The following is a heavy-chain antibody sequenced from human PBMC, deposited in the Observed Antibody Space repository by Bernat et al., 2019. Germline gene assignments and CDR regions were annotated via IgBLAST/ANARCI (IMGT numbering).Heavy chain of an antibody. V-gene: IGHV3-74*01. CDR3: VRDSGYCSGGRCADAFDI. J-gene: IGHJ3*02. CDR2: SNSDESRT. D-gene: IGHD2-15*01. Sequence: EVQLVESGGGLVQPVGSLRLSCAASGFTFSSYWMHWVRQAPGKGLVWVSRSNSDESRTNYADSVKGRFTISRDNAKNTLYLQMNSLRAEDTAVYYCVRDSGYCSGGRCADAFDIWGQGTMVTVSS. CDR1: GFTFSSYW.